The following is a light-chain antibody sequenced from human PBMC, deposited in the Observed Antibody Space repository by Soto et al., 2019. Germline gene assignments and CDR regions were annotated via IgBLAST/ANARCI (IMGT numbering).Light chain of an antibody. CDR1: QSIGRY. V-gene: IGKV1-39*01. CDR2: AAS. CDR3: QQSYSSPIT. J-gene: IGKJ5*01. Sequence: IQMTESPSSLSPPLGGRLTRACRASQSIGRYVNWYQQTPGRAPKFLIYAASNLQSGVTSRFSGSGSGTDFTLTSSSLQPEDFVTYYCQQSYSSPITFGQGTRLDIK.